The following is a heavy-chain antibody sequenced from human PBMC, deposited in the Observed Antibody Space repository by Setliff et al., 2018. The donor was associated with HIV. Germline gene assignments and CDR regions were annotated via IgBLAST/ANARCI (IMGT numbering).Heavy chain of an antibody. CDR3: ARSRIAAAGWYYFDY. CDR2: IHHSGST. Sequence: TLSLTCSVSDGSMTSGSYYWGWIRQPPGKGLEWIGYIHHSGSTFYNPSLKSRLIMSVDTSKSQFSLRLSSVTAADTAVYYCARSRIAAAGWYYFDYWGQGTLVTVSS. J-gene: IGHJ4*02. V-gene: IGHV4-31*03. CDR1: DGSMTSGSYY. D-gene: IGHD6-13*01.